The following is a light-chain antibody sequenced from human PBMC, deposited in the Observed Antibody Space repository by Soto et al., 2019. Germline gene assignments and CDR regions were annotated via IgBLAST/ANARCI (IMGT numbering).Light chain of an antibody. CDR3: HQYNSYPVT. Sequence: DIQMTQSPSTLSAYVGDRVTITCRASQSISSWLAWYQQKPGKAPKLLIYKASSLEGGVPSRFSGSGSGTEFTLTISSLQPDDFATYYCHQYNSYPVTFGQGTKLDIK. J-gene: IGKJ2*01. CDR2: KAS. CDR1: QSISSW. V-gene: IGKV1-5*03.